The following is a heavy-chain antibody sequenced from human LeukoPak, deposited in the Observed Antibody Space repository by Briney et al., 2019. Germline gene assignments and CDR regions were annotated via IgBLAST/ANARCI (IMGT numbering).Heavy chain of an antibody. J-gene: IGHJ4*02. CDR2: ISAYNGNT. Sequence: ASVKVSCKASGYTFTSYGISWVRQAPGQGLEGMGWISAYNGNTNYTQKLQGRVTMTTDTSTSTAYMELRSLRSDDTAVYYCARVYYDFWSGYFDRGFDYWGQGTLVTVSS. CDR1: GYTFTSYG. CDR3: ARVYYDFWSGYFDRGFDY. V-gene: IGHV1-18*01. D-gene: IGHD3-3*01.